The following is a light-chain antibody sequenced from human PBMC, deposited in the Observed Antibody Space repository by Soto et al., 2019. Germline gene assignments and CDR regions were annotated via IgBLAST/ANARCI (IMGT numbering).Light chain of an antibody. V-gene: IGKV1-12*01. J-gene: IGKJ5*01. Sequence: DIQMTQSPSSVSASVGDRVIITCRASQHINNWLAWYQKKPGMAPNLLISAASSLQSGVPSRFSGSGSGTDFTLTIHSLQPEDFATYYCQQANSFPITFGQGTRLEMK. CDR1: QHINNW. CDR3: QQANSFPIT. CDR2: AAS.